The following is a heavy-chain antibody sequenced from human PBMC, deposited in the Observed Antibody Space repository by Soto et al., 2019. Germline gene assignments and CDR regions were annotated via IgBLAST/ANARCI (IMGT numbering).Heavy chain of an antibody. D-gene: IGHD2-2*01. CDR3: PTLVVPAAIIISWFDP. J-gene: IGHJ5*02. Sequence: ASVKVSCKVSGYTLTALSMHWVRQAPGKGLEWMGGFDPEDGETIYAQKSQGRVTMTEDTSKDTAYMEVSSLRSEDTAVYYCPTLVVPAAIIISWFDPGGQGALDTVSS. CDR2: FDPEDGET. CDR1: GYTLTALS. V-gene: IGHV1-24*01.